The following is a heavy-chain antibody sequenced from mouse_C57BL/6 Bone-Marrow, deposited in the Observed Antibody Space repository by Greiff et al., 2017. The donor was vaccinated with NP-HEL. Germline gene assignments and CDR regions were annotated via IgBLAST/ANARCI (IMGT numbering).Heavy chain of an antibody. CDR2: IWGDGST. CDR1: GFSLTSYG. Sequence: VKLVESGPGLVAPSQSLSITCTVSGFSLTSYGVSWVRQPPGKGLEWLGVIWGDGSTNYHSALISRLSISKDNSKSQVFLKLNSLQTDDTATYYCASPTTVVPYWYFDVWGTGTTVTVSS. CDR3: ASPTTVVPYWYFDV. V-gene: IGHV2-3*01. J-gene: IGHJ1*03. D-gene: IGHD1-1*01.